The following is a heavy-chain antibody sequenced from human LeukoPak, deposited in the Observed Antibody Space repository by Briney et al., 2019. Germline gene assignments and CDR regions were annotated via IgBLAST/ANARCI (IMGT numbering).Heavy chain of an antibody. V-gene: IGHV4-34*01. Sequence: SETLSLTCAVYGGSFSGYYWSWIRQPPGKGLEWIGEINHSGSTNYNPSLKSRVTISVDTSKNQFSLKLSSVTAADTAVYYCASARYSYGYYYYGMDVWGQGTTVTVSS. CDR1: GGSFSGYY. D-gene: IGHD5-18*01. CDR3: ASARYSYGYYYYGMDV. J-gene: IGHJ6*02. CDR2: INHSGST.